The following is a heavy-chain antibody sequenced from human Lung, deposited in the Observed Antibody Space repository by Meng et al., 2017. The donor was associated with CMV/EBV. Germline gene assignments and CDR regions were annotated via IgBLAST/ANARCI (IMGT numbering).Heavy chain of an antibody. J-gene: IGHJ5*02. CDR3: ARRGTVISGPCDP. CDR1: GYTFISYG. Sequence: ASXXVSXKASGYTFISYGISWVRQAPGQGLEWMGWITAYNGNTNYAQKIQGRVTMTADTSTSTAYMELRSLRSDDTAVYYCARRGTVISGPCDPWGQGTLVTVSS. V-gene: IGHV1-18*01. D-gene: IGHD3-16*01. CDR2: ITAYNGNT.